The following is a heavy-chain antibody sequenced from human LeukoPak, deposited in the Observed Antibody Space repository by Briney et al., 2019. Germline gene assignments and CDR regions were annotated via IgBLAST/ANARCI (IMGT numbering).Heavy chain of an antibody. Sequence: GGSLRLSCAASGFTFSSYSMKWVRHTPGKGLEWVSSIRSSSSYKYYADSVKGRFTISRDNAKNSLYLQMSSLRAEDTAVYYCARVRLVLRYFDAGDYWGQGTLVTVSS. CDR1: GFTFSSYS. J-gene: IGHJ4*02. D-gene: IGHD3-9*01. CDR3: ARVRLVLRYFDAGDY. V-gene: IGHV3-21*01. CDR2: IRSSSSYK.